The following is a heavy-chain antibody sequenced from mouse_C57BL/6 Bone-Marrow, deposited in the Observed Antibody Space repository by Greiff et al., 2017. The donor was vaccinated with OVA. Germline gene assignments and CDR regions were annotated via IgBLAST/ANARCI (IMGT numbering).Heavy chain of an antibody. CDR1: GYTFTSYW. J-gene: IGHJ3*01. D-gene: IGHD1-1*01. Sequence: VQLQQPGAELVKPGASVKLSCKASGYTFTSYWMHWVKQRPGRGLEWIGRIDPNSGGTKYNEKFNSKATLTVDKPSSTAYMQLSSLTSEDSAVYYCARGGIYYYGSRDWDSAWFAYWGQGTLVTVSA. V-gene: IGHV1-72*01. CDR3: ARGGIYYYGSRDWDSAWFAY. CDR2: IDPNSGGT.